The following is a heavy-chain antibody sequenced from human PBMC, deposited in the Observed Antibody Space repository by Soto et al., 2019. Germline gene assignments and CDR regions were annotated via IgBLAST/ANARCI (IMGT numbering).Heavy chain of an antibody. Sequence: GASVKVSCKTSGYKFSNYFIHWVRQAPGQGLQWMGRIIPIIGTANHAQKFQGRVTMTADESTSTAYMELSSLRSEDTAVYYCAGPPELTRIYYYYGMDVWGQGTTVTVSS. V-gene: IGHV1-69*11. CDR3: AGPPELTRIYYYYGMDV. CDR1: GYKFSNYF. J-gene: IGHJ6*02. CDR2: IIPIIGTA. D-gene: IGHD1-7*01.